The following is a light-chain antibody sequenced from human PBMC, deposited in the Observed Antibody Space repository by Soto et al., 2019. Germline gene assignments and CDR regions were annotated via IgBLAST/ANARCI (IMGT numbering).Light chain of an antibody. CDR2: GAS. Sequence: DIHLTQSPSSLSASVGDRVTMACRASGRVGYSLAWYQKKAGEAPKLLFHGASTEAPDVPLRFSASGSGTEFNFVIHRLQAGDFGTFYCQQYAEYSTFGRGTRLEI. V-gene: IGKV1-5*01. CDR3: QQYAEYST. J-gene: IGKJ2*01. CDR1: GRVGYS.